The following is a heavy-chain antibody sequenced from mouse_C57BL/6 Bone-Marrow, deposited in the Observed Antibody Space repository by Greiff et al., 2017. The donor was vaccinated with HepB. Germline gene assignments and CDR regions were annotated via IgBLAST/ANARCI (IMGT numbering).Heavy chain of an antibody. D-gene: IGHD2-3*01. V-gene: IGHV1-47*01. CDR3: ARGEEIYDGYPAY. J-gene: IGHJ3*01. CDR1: GYTFTTYP. CDR2: FHPYNDDT. Sequence: VQLQQSGAELVKPGASVKMSCKASGYTFTTYPIEWMKQNHGKSLEWIGNFHPYNDDTKYNEKFKGKATLTVEKSASTVYLELRRLTSDDSAVYYCARGEEIYDGYPAYWGQGTLVTVSA.